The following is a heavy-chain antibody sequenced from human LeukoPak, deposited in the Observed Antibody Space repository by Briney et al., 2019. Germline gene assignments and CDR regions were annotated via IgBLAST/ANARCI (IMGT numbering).Heavy chain of an antibody. V-gene: IGHV3-64D*06. J-gene: IGHJ4*02. Sequence: GGSLRLSCSASGFTFSSYAMHWVRQAPGKGLEYVSAISSNGGSTYYADSVKGRFTISRDNSKNTLYLQMSSLRAEDTAVYYCVKGEWLRLPTSDYWGQGTLVTVSS. CDR3: VKGEWLRLPTSDY. D-gene: IGHD5-12*01. CDR2: ISSNGGST. CDR1: GFTFSSYA.